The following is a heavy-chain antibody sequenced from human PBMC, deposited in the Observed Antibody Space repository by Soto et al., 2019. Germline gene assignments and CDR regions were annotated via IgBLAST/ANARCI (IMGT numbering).Heavy chain of an antibody. Sequence: GGSLRLSCAASGFTFSSFAMSWVRQAPGKGLEWVSAISGRGGSTYYADSVKGRFTISRDNSKNTLDLQMNSLRAEDTAVYYCAKDHYDSGGFYFDSWGQGALVTVSS. CDR2: ISGRGGST. D-gene: IGHD3-22*01. CDR3: AKDHYDSGGFYFDS. J-gene: IGHJ4*02. CDR1: GFTFSSFA. V-gene: IGHV3-23*01.